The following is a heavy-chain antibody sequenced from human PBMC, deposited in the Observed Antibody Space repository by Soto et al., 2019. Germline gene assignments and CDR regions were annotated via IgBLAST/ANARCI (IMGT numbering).Heavy chain of an antibody. J-gene: IGHJ4*02. CDR1: GGSISSSSYY. V-gene: IGHV4-39*01. D-gene: IGHD3-9*01. Sequence: SETLSLTCTVSGGSISSSSYYWGWIRQPPGKGLEWIGSIYYSGSTYYNPSLKSRVTISVDTSKNQFSLKLSSVTAADTAVYYCARVYFDWLLPDYWGQGTLVTVSS. CDR2: IYYSGST. CDR3: ARVYFDWLLPDY.